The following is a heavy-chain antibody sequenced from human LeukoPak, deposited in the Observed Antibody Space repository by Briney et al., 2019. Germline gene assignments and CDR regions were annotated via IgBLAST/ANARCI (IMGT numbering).Heavy chain of an antibody. CDR2: IYYSGST. CDR3: AGDHYYDFWSGYYTYPDYFDY. CDR1: GGSISSSSYY. D-gene: IGHD3-3*01. J-gene: IGHJ4*02. V-gene: IGHV4-39*07. Sequence: SETLSLTCTVSGGSISSSSYYWGWIRQPPGKGLEWIGSIYYSGSTYYNPSLKSRVTISVDTSKNQFSLKLSSVTAADTAVYYCAGDHYYDFWSGYYTYPDYFDYWGQGTLVTVSS.